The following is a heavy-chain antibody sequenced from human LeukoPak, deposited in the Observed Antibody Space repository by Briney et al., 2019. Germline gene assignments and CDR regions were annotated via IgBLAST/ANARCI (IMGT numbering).Heavy chain of an antibody. CDR2: LSYQGGNK. Sequence: PGGSLRLSCPASGFTISDYGMHWARQAPGKGREWGELLSYQGGNKFYADSVKGRFTISRDTSKNTLYLQMDSLRVEDTAVYYCAKEVVAGTFGSDYWGQGTLVTVSS. D-gene: IGHD6-19*01. CDR1: GFTISDYG. CDR3: AKEVVAGTFGSDY. V-gene: IGHV3-30*18. J-gene: IGHJ4*02.